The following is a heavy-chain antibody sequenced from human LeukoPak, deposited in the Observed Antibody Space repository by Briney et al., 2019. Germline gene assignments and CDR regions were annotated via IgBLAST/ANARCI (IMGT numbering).Heavy chain of an antibody. V-gene: IGHV1-18*01. D-gene: IGHD6-19*01. Sequence: ASVKVSCKASGYTFTSYGISWVRQAPGQGLEWMGWISAYNGNTNYAQKLQGRVTMTTDTSTSTAYMELRSLRSDDTAVYYCARAKDLYSSGWTHFDYWGQGTLVTVSS. J-gene: IGHJ4*02. CDR2: ISAYNGNT. CDR3: ARAKDLYSSGWTHFDY. CDR1: GYTFTSYG.